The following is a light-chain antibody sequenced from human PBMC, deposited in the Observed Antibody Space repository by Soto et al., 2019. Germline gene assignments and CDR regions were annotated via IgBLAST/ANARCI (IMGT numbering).Light chain of an antibody. CDR2: RNN. CDR1: SSNIGSNY. Sequence: QSVLTQPPSASGTPGQRVTISCSGSSSNIGSNYVYWYQQLPGTAPKLLIDRNNQRPSGVPDRFSGSKSGTSASLAISGLRSEDEADYYCAAWDDSLRVVFGGGTKVTVL. J-gene: IGLJ2*01. CDR3: AAWDDSLRVV. V-gene: IGLV1-47*01.